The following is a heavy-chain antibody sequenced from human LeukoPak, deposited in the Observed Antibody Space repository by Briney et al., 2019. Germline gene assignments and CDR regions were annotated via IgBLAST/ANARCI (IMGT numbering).Heavy chain of an antibody. Sequence: QSGGSLRLSCAASGFTFSSYAMHWVRQAPGKGLEWVAVISYDGSNKYYADFVKGRFTISRDNSKNTLYLQMNSLRAEDTAVYYCARDSSPYCSSTSCYPGWFDPWGQGTLVTVSS. V-gene: IGHV3-30-3*01. J-gene: IGHJ5*02. CDR2: ISYDGSNK. D-gene: IGHD2-2*01. CDR3: ARDSSPYCSSTSCYPGWFDP. CDR1: GFTFSSYA.